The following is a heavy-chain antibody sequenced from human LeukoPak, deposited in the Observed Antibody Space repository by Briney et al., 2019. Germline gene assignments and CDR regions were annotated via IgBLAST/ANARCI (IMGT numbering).Heavy chain of an antibody. D-gene: IGHD2-8*02. J-gene: IGHJ5*02. CDR3: ARSEDTDGNWFDP. Sequence: SETLSLTCTVSGGSISSGGYYWSWIRQHPGKGLEWIGYIYYSGSTYYNPSLKSRVTISVDTSKNQFSLKLSSVTAADTAVYYCARSEDTDGNWFDPWGQGTLVTVSS. CDR2: IYYSGST. V-gene: IGHV4-31*03. CDR1: GGSISSGGYY.